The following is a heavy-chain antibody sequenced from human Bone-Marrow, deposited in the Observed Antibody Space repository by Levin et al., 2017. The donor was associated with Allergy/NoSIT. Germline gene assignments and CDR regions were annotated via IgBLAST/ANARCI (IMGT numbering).Heavy chain of an antibody. CDR2: IYPGNSDT. D-gene: IGHD5-18*01. J-gene: IGHJ2*01. CDR3: ARGFSYDWHFDL. CDR1: GYSFPAYW. V-gene: IGHV5-51*01. Sequence: GESLKISCKGSGYSFPAYWISWVRHMPGRGLEWMGIIYPGNSDTRYSPSFQGQVTISADKSITTAYLQWNSLKASDTAMYYCARGFSYDWHFDLWGRGPLVTVSS.